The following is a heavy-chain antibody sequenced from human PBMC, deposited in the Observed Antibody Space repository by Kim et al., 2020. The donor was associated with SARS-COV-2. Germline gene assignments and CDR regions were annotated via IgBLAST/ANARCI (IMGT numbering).Heavy chain of an antibody. D-gene: IGHD3-10*01. CDR1: GGSFSGYY. CDR2: INHSGST. Sequence: SETLSLTCAVYGGSFSGYYWSWIRQPPGKGLEWIGEINHSGSTNYNPSLKSRVTISVDTSKNQFSLKLSSVTAADTAVYYCASRHYYYGSGRWGQGTLVTVSS. J-gene: IGHJ4*02. V-gene: IGHV4-34*01. CDR3: ASRHYYYGSGR.